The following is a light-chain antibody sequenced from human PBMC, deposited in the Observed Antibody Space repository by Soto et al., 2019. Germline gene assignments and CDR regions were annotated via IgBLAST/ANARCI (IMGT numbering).Light chain of an antibody. CDR2: DAS. CDR3: QQRSNWPPWT. CDR1: QSVSSY. V-gene: IGKV3-11*01. J-gene: IGKJ1*01. Sequence: EIVLTQSPATLSLSPGEGATLSCRASQSVSSYLAWYQQKPGQAPRLLIYDASNRATGIPARFSGSGSGTDFTLTISSLEPEDFAFYYCQQRSNWPPWTFDQGTKVEIK.